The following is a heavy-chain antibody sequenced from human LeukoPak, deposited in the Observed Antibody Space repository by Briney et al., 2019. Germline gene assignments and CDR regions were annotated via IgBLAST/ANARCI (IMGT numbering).Heavy chain of an antibody. CDR2: IYHSGST. V-gene: IGHV4-30-2*01. J-gene: IGHJ4*02. D-gene: IGHD6-13*01. Sequence: PSETLSLTCTVSGGSISSGGYYWSWIRQPPGKGLEWVGYIYHSGSTYYNPSLKSRVTISVDRSKNQFSLKLSSVTAADTAVYYCARTAAGRSFDYWGQGTLVTVSS. CDR3: ARTAAGRSFDY. CDR1: GGSISSGGYY.